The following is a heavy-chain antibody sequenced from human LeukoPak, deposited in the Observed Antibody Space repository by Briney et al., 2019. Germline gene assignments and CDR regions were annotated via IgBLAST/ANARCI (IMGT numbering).Heavy chain of an antibody. V-gene: IGHV4-39*07. CDR2: IYYSGST. J-gene: IGHJ4*02. CDR1: GGSISSSSYY. Sequence: SETLSLTCTVSGGSISSSSYYWGWIRQPPGKGLEWIGSIYYSGSTNYNPSLKSRVTISVDTSKNQFSLKLSSVTAADTAVYYCARGQVRYSSGWYGGLFDYWGQGTLVTVSS. D-gene: IGHD6-19*01. CDR3: ARGQVRYSSGWYGGLFDY.